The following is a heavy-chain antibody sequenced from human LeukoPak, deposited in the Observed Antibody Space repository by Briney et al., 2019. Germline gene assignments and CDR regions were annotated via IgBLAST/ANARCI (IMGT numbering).Heavy chain of an antibody. CDR2: INHSGST. D-gene: IGHD2-15*01. Sequence: SETLSLTCAVYGGSFSGYYWSWIRQPPGKGLEWIGEINHSGSTNYNPSLKSRVTISVDTSKNQFSLKLSSVTAADMAVYYCARNIVVVVAAIWYYYGMDVWGQGTTVTVSS. J-gene: IGHJ6*02. CDR3: ARNIVVVVAAIWYYYGMDV. CDR1: GGSFSGYY. V-gene: IGHV4-34*01.